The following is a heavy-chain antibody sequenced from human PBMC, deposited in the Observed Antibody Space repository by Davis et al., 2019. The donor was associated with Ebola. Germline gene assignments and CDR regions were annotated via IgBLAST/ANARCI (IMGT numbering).Heavy chain of an antibody. J-gene: IGHJ5*02. Sequence: SQTLSLTCAVSGGSLNDGGFSWSWIRQPPGKGLEYIGYIYHSGTTSYYNPSLKSPVSISLDSSKNQFSLKLSSVTAADTAVYYCARGALWFDPWGQGTLVTVSS. CDR2: IYHSGTTS. CDR3: ARGALWFDP. V-gene: IGHV4-30-2*01. CDR1: GGSLNDGGFS.